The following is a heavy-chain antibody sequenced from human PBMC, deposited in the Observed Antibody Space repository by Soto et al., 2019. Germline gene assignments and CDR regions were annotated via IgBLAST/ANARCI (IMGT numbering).Heavy chain of an antibody. Sequence: ASVKVSCKASGYTFTSYGISWVRQAPGQGLEWMGWISAYNGNTNYAQKLQGRVTMTTDTSTSTAYMELRGLRSDDTAVYYCARDRIRFLEWLLSDYYYGMDVWGQGTTVTVSS. J-gene: IGHJ6*02. V-gene: IGHV1-18*01. CDR3: ARDRIRFLEWLLSDYYYGMDV. D-gene: IGHD3-3*01. CDR2: ISAYNGNT. CDR1: GYTFTSYG.